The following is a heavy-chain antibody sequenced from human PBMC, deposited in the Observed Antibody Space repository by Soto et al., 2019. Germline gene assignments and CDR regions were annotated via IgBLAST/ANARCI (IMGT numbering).Heavy chain of an antibody. CDR2: IIPAFGTT. D-gene: IGHD2-2*02. J-gene: IGHJ6*02. CDR3: ARAPRQMLYGPTRNGMDV. CDR1: GGTFGIYA. V-gene: IGHV1-69*01. Sequence: QVQLVQSGAAVSKPGSSVKVSCKASGGTFGIYAIGWVRQAPGQGLEWMGGIIPAFGTTKNAQKFQDRVDMTADDSTNKVYMELRGLRFDDSAVYYSARAPRQMLYGPTRNGMDVWGQGTALIVSS.